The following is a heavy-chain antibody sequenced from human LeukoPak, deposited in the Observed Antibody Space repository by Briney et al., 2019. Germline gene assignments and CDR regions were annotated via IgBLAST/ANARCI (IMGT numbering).Heavy chain of an antibody. CDR1: GGSISSYY. CDR3: ARHKFTENDYYFDY. CDR2: IYYSGST. Sequence: SETLSLTCTVSGGSISSYYWSWIRQPPGKGLEWIGYIYYSGSTNYNPSLKSRVTISVDTSKNRFSLKLSSVTAADTAVYYCARHKFTENDYYFDYWGQGTLVTVSS. J-gene: IGHJ4*02. V-gene: IGHV4-59*08. D-gene: IGHD1-1*01.